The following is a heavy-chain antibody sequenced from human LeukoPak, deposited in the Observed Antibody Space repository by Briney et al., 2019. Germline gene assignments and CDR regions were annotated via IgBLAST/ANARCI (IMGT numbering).Heavy chain of an antibody. V-gene: IGHV3-30*18. D-gene: IGHD3-22*01. Sequence: GALRLSCAASGFTFSSYGMHWVRQATGKGLEGVAVISYDGSNKYYSDSVKGRFTISRDNSKNTLYLQMNSLRAEDTAVYYCANLDSSGYYPLDYWGQGTLVIVSS. CDR1: GFTFSSYG. CDR3: ANLDSSGYYPLDY. CDR2: ISYDGSNK. J-gene: IGHJ4*02.